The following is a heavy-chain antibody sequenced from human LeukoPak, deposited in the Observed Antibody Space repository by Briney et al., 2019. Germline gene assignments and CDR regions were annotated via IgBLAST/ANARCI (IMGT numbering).Heavy chain of an antibody. V-gene: IGHV3-48*02. J-gene: IGHJ4*02. Sequence: HAVGSLRLSCAASGFTFRSYAMQWVRQAPGKGLEWVSYITYNSGTIFYADSVKGRFTISRDNAKDSLYLQMSSLRDEDTAVYYCARDSGYSYADDYWGQGTLVTVSS. CDR1: GFTFRSYA. D-gene: IGHD5-18*01. CDR3: ARDSGYSYADDY. CDR2: ITYNSGTI.